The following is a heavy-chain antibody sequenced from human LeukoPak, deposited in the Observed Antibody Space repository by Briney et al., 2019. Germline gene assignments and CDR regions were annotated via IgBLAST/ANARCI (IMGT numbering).Heavy chain of an antibody. CDR2: FDPEDGET. J-gene: IGHJ4*02. CDR3: ATDSSGWYLFDY. D-gene: IGHD6-19*01. V-gene: IGHV1-24*01. CDR1: GYTLTELS. Sequence: GASVKVSCKVSGYTLTELSMHWVRQAPGKGLEWMGGFDPEDGETIYAQKFQGRVTMTEDTSTDTAYMELSSLRSEDTAVYYYATDSSGWYLFDYWGQGTLVAVSS.